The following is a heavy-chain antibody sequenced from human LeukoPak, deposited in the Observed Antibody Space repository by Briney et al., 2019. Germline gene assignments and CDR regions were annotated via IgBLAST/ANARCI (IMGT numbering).Heavy chain of an antibody. D-gene: IGHD5-12*01. V-gene: IGHV3-21*01. CDR3: ARDPYEIVATPYYSDY. Sequence: PGGSLRLSCAASGFTFSSYSMNWVRQAPGKGLEWVSSISSSSSYIYYADSVKGRFTISRDNAKNSLYLQMNSLRAEDTAVYYCARDPYEIVATPYYSDYWGQGTLVTVSS. J-gene: IGHJ4*02. CDR1: GFTFSSYS. CDR2: ISSSSSYI.